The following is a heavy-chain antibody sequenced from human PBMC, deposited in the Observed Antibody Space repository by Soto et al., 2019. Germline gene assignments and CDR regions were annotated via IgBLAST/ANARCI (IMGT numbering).Heavy chain of an antibody. J-gene: IGHJ4*02. V-gene: IGHV5-51*01. D-gene: IGHD3-3*01. Sequence: GESLKISCKGSGYSFTSYWIGWVRQMPGKGLEWMGIIYPGDSDTRYSPSFQGQVTISADKSISTAYLQWSGLKASGSAMYYCARHRGPYDFWSGYYSYWGQGTLVTVSS. CDR2: IYPGDSDT. CDR1: GYSFTSYW. CDR3: ARHRGPYDFWSGYYSY.